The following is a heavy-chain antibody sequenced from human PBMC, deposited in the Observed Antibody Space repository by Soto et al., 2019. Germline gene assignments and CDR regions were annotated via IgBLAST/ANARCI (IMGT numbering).Heavy chain of an antibody. D-gene: IGHD6-19*01. CDR2: ISYDGSNK. Sequence: QVQLVESGGGVGQPGRSLRLSCAASGFTFSSYAMHWVRQAPGKGLEWVAVISYDGSNKYYADSVKGRFTISRDNSKNTLYLQMNSLRAEDTAVYYCAIGAPEWLVRMLYYYDYGMDVWGQGTTVTVS. CDR1: GFTFSSYA. V-gene: IGHV3-30-3*01. CDR3: AIGAPEWLVRMLYYYDYGMDV. J-gene: IGHJ6*02.